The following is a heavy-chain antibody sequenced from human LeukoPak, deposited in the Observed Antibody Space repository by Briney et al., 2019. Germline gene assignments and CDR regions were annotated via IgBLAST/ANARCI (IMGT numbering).Heavy chain of an antibody. V-gene: IGHV4-59*08. J-gene: IGHJ5*02. D-gene: IGHD3-10*01. Sequence: SETLSLTCTVSGGSISSYYWSWIRQPPGKGLEWIGYIYYSGSTNYNPSLKSRVTISVDTSKNQFPLKLSSVTAADTAVYYCARHSPYYYGSGSYFDPWGQGTLVTVSS. CDR2: IYYSGST. CDR1: GGSISSYY. CDR3: ARHSPYYYGSGSYFDP.